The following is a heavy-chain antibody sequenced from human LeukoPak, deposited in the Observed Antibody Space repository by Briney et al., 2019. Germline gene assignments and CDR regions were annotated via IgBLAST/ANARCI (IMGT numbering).Heavy chain of an antibody. CDR3: ARDRVDCSSISCLENFDY. CDR2: INAYNGNT. V-gene: IGHV1-18*01. J-gene: IGHJ4*02. CDR1: GYTFPSYR. Sequence: AVTVSRKGTGYTFPSYRFSWVRQAPAQGLEWMGLINAYNGNTNYSQNPQDRLIMNTDTSTNKHYMELRSLRSDDTAVYYCARDRVDCSSISCLENFDYWGEGTLVSVSS. D-gene: IGHD2-2*01.